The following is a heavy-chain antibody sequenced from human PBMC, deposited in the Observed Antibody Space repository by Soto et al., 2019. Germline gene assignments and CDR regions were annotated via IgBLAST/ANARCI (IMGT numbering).Heavy chain of an antibody. D-gene: IGHD1-1*01. V-gene: IGHV3-21*01. CDR1: GFTFSSYS. CDR3: ARDLREGVNDYYYYYGMDV. Sequence: VGSLRLSCAASGFTFSSYSMNWVRQAPGKGLEWVSSISSSSSYIYYADSVKGRFTISRDNAKNSLYLQMNSLRAEDTAVYYCARDLREGVNDYYYYYGMDVWGQGTTVTV. CDR2: ISSSSSYI. J-gene: IGHJ6*02.